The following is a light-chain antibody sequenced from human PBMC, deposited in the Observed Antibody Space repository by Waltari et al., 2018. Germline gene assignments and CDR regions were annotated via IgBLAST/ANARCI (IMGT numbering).Light chain of an antibody. V-gene: IGLV2-14*03. CDR1: SSDIGIYNF. Sequence: QSALTQPASVSGSPGQSITISCTGTSSDIGIYNFFSWYQQPPDKAPKLVIYGVSNRPSGVSNRFSGSKSGNTASLTISGLQAEDEADYYCSSYTSTSSPWVFGGGTKLTVL. CDR2: GVS. J-gene: IGLJ3*02. CDR3: SSYTSTSSPWV.